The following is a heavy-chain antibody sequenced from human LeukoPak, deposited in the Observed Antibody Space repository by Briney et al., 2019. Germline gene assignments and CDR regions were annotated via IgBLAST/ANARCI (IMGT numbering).Heavy chain of an antibody. CDR3: ARAPSDHGLDY. D-gene: IGHD1-14*01. J-gene: IGHJ4*02. Sequence: SSETLSPTCTVSGGSISSYYCSWIRQPPGKGLEWIGYIYYSGSTNYNPSLKSRVTISVDTSKNQFSLKLSSVTAADTAVYYCARAPSDHGLDYWGQGTLVTVSS. CDR2: IYYSGST. V-gene: IGHV4-59*01. CDR1: GGSISSYY.